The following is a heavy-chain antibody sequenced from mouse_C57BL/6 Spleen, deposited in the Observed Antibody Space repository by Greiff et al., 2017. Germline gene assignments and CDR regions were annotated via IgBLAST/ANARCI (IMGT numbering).Heavy chain of an antibody. CDR3: ASSNSYYFDY. Sequence: EVKLVESGPGLVKPSQSLSLTCSVTGYSITSGYYWNWIRQFPGNKLEWMGYISYDGSNNYNPSLKNRISITRDTPKNQFFLKLNSVTTEDTATYYCASSNSYYFDYWGQGTTLTVSS. CDR1: GYSITSGYY. CDR2: ISYDGSN. J-gene: IGHJ2*01. D-gene: IGHD2-5*01. V-gene: IGHV3-6*01.